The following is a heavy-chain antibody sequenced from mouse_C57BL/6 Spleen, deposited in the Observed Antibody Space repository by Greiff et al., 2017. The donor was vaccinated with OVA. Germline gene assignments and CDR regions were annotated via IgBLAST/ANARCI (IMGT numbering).Heavy chain of an antibody. CDR1: GYTFTSYD. CDR2: IYPRDGST. D-gene: IGHD1-1*01. J-gene: IGHJ1*03. V-gene: IGHV1-85*01. CDR3: AREGYYGSGWYFDV. Sequence: QVHVKQSGPELVKPGASVKLSCKASGYTFTSYDINWVKQRPGQGLEWIGWIYPRDGSTKYNEKFKGKATLTVDTSSSTAYMELHSLTSEDSAVYFCAREGYYGSGWYFDVWGTGTTVTVSS.